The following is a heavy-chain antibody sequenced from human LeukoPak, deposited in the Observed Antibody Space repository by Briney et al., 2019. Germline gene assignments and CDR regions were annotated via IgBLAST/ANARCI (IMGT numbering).Heavy chain of an antibody. CDR3: AKSGPYGYYFDY. D-gene: IGHD4-17*01. J-gene: IGHJ4*02. CDR2: ISGSGGST. V-gene: IGHV3-23*01. Sequence: GGSLRLSCAGSGFIFNNYAMHWVRQPPGKGLEWVSAISGSGGSTYYADSVKGRFTISRDNSKNTLYLQMNSLRAEDTAVYYCAKSGPYGYYFDYWGQGTLVTVSS. CDR1: GFIFNNYA.